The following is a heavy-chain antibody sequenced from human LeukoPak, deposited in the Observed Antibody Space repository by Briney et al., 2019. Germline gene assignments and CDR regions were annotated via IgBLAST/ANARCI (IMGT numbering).Heavy chain of an antibody. V-gene: IGHV3-23*01. D-gene: IGHD1-26*01. CDR2: ISGSGGST. CDR3: AKDHWALGGSYYYDY. Sequence: GGSLRLSCAASGFTFSSYAMSWVRQAPGKGLEWGSAISGSGGSTYYADSVKGRFTISRDNSKNTLYLQMSSLRAEDTAVYYCAKDHWALGGSYYYDYWGQGTLVTVSS. CDR1: GFTFSSYA. J-gene: IGHJ4*02.